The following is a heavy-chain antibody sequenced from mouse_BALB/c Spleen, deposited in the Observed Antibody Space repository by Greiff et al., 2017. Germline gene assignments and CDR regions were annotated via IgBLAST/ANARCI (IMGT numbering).Heavy chain of an antibody. CDR1: GYSITSGYY. Sequence: DVKLQESGPGLVKPSQSLSLTCSVTGYSITSGYYWNWIRQFPGNKLEWMGYISYDGSNNYNPSLKNRISITRDTSKNQFFLKLNSVTTEDTATYYCARRGDYDGKSFAYWGQGTLVTVSA. J-gene: IGHJ3*01. D-gene: IGHD2-4*01. CDR2: ISYDGSN. V-gene: IGHV3-6*02. CDR3: ARRGDYDGKSFAY.